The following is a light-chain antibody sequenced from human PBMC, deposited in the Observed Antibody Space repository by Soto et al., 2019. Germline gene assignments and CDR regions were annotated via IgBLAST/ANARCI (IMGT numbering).Light chain of an antibody. V-gene: IGKV3-15*01. Sequence: IIMTQSPATLSVSPGERVTFSCRASQSISTNLAWYQQKPGQAPRLLIYGASTRDTQIPDRFSGTGSETEFTLSVSSLQSEDFAIYYCQQYYDWPLVTFGGGTRVEI. CDR2: GAS. CDR3: QQYYDWPLVT. CDR1: QSISTN. J-gene: IGKJ4*01.